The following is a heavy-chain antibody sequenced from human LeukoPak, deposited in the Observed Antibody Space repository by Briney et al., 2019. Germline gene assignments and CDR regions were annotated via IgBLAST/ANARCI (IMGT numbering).Heavy chain of an antibody. Sequence: ASVKVSCKASGYTFTSYGISWVRQAPGQGLEWMGWISAYNGNTNYAQKLQGRVTMTTDTSTSTAYMELRSLRSDDTAVYYCARLDYYDSSGYYFLDYWGQGTLVTVPS. J-gene: IGHJ4*02. CDR3: ARLDYYDSSGYYFLDY. CDR2: ISAYNGNT. CDR1: GYTFTSYG. V-gene: IGHV1-18*01. D-gene: IGHD3-22*01.